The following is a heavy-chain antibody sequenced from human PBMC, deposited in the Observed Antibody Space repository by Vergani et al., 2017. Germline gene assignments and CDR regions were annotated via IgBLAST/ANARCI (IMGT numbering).Heavy chain of an antibody. J-gene: IGHJ5*02. CDR3: ARVPYGDYYNIDP. Sequence: VQLLESGGGLVQPGGSLRLSCAASGFTFSSYAMSWVRQAPGQGLEWMGRIIPIFGTANYAQKFQGRVTMTADESTSTAYMELSSLRSEDTAVYYCARVPYGDYYNIDPWGQGTLVTVSS. CDR1: GFTFSSYA. V-gene: IGHV1-69*18. CDR2: IIPIFGTA. D-gene: IGHD4-17*01.